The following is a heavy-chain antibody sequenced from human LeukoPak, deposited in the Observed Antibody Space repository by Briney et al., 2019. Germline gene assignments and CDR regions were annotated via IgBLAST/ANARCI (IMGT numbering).Heavy chain of an antibody. J-gene: IGHJ3*02. CDR3: ADFYYDRAGDAFDI. CDR2: IIPILGIA. CDR1: GGTFSSYA. Sequence: SVKVFCKASGGTFSSYAISWVRQAPGQGLEWMGRIIPILGIANYAQKFQGRVTITADKSTSTAYMELSSLRSEDTAVYYCADFYYDRAGDAFDIWGQGTMVTASS. D-gene: IGHD3-22*01. V-gene: IGHV1-69*04.